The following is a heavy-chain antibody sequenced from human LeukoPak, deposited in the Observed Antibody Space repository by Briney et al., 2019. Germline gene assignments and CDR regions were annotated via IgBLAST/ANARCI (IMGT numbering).Heavy chain of an antibody. Sequence: SETLSLTCSVSVGSISSFSWAWIRQPPGKGLEWIGFVYKRQSANYPPSLESRLTISVDTSNNQFSLKLTSVTAADAAVYYCASVSGPGVATGSRTFDLWGQGTMVTVSS. CDR2: VYKRQSA. D-gene: IGHD2-8*01. J-gene: IGHJ3*01. V-gene: IGHV4-59*01. CDR3: ASVSGPGVATGSRTFDL. CDR1: VGSISSFS.